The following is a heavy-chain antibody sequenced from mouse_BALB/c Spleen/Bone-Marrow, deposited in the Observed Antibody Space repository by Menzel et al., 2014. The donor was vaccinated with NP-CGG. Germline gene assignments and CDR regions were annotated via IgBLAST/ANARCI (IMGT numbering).Heavy chain of an antibody. CDR1: GYTFTSYV. J-gene: IGHJ4*01. CDR3: ARGGSYYAVGY. CDR2: INPYNDGT. V-gene: IGHV1-14*01. Sequence: EVQRVESGPELVKPGASVKMSCKASGYTFTSYVIHWVKQKPGQGLEWVGYINPYNDGTNYNEKFKGKATLTSDKSSSTVYMELSSLTSEDSAVYYCARGGSYYAVGYWGQGTSVTVSS.